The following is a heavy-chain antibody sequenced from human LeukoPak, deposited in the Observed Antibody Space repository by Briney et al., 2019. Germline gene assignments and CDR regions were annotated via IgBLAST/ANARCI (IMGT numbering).Heavy chain of an antibody. J-gene: IGHJ6*02. V-gene: IGHV3-33*01. D-gene: IGHD1-14*01. Sequence: GRSLRLSCAASGFTFSSYGMHWVRQAPGKGLEWVAVIWYDGSNKYYADSVKGRFTISRDNSKNTLYLQMNSLRAEDTAVYYCARDLDHSRNYYGMDVWGQGTTVTVSS. CDR1: GFTFSSYG. CDR3: ARDLDHSRNYYGMDV. CDR2: IWYDGSNK.